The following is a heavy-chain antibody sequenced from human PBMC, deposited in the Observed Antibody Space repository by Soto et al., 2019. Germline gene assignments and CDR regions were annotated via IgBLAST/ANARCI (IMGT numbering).Heavy chain of an antibody. V-gene: IGHV4-31*03. Sequence: SETLSLTCTVSGGSISSGGYYWSWIRQHPGKGLEWIGYIYYSGSTYYNPSLKSRVTISVDTSKNQFSLKLSSVTAADTAVYYCARELQLDANWFDPWGQGTLVTVSS. CDR3: ARELQLDANWFDP. CDR1: GGSISSGGYY. J-gene: IGHJ5*02. D-gene: IGHD1-1*01. CDR2: IYYSGST.